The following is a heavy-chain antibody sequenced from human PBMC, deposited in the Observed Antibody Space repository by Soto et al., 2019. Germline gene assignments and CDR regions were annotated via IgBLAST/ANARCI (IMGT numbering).Heavy chain of an antibody. CDR3: ATYRQTRMTSEF. D-gene: IGHD4-17*01. J-gene: IGHJ4*02. CDR1: GFTFSGSA. CDR2: IGDNGLST. V-gene: IGHV3-23*01. Sequence: EVQLLESGGGLVQPGESLTLSCAASGFTFSGSAMNWVRQAPGKGLEWVLAIGDNGLSTYYADSVKGRFTISRDNSKNMLYLQMNSLRADDTAVYYCATYRQTRMTSEFWGQGALVTVST.